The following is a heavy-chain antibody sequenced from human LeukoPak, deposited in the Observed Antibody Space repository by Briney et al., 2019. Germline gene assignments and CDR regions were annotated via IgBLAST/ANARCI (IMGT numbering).Heavy chain of an antibody. D-gene: IGHD4-17*01. Sequence: PSETLSLTCAVYGGSFSGYYWSWIRQPPGKGLERIGEINHSGSTNYNPSLKSRVTISVDTSKNQFSLKLSSVTAADTAVYYCARESTVTTGEYAFDIWGQGTMVTVSS. CDR2: INHSGST. CDR1: GGSFSGYY. V-gene: IGHV4-34*01. J-gene: IGHJ3*02. CDR3: ARESTVTTGEYAFDI.